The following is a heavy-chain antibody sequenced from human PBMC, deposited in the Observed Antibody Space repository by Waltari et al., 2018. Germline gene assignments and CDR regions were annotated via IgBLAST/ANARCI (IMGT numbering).Heavy chain of an antibody. CDR3: ARESGIPYCSGGSCYYYYYGMDV. CDR1: GGTFSSYA. CDR2: IIPILGTA. Sequence: QVQLVQSGAEVKKPGSSVKVSCKASGGTFSSYAISWVRQAPGQGLEWMGGIIPILGTANYVKKSQGRCTITADESTSTAYMELSSLRSEDTAVYYCARESGIPYCSGGSCYYYYYGMDVWGQGTTVTVSS. D-gene: IGHD2-15*01. V-gene: IGHV1-69*13. J-gene: IGHJ6*02.